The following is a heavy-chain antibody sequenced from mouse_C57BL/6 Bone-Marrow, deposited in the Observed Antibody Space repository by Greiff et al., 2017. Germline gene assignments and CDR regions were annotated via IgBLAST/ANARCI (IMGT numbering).Heavy chain of an antibody. CDR3: ARSGNDYSWFAY. V-gene: IGHV1-20*01. Sequence: EVQLQQSGPELVKPGDSVKISCKASGYSFTGYFMNWVMQSHGKSLEWIGRINPYNGDTFYNQKFKGKATLTADKSSSTAYMELRSLTSEDSAVYFCARSGNDYSWFAYWGQGTLVTVSA. CDR1: GYSFTGYF. CDR2: INPYNGDT. J-gene: IGHJ3*01. D-gene: IGHD2-4*01.